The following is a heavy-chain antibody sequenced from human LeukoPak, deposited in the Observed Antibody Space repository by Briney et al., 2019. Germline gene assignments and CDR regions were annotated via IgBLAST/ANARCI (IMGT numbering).Heavy chain of an antibody. V-gene: IGHV3-74*01. CDR1: GFSFSVYW. J-gene: IGHJ4*02. D-gene: IGHD1-26*01. CDR3: ARGRGVGATALDY. CDR2: IKTDGSIT. Sequence: GGSLRLSCAASGFSFSVYWMHWVRHAPGKGPVWVSRIKTDGSITDYADFVKGRFTISRNNAKNSLYLQMNSLRAEDTAVYYCARGRGVGATALDYWGQGTLVTVSS.